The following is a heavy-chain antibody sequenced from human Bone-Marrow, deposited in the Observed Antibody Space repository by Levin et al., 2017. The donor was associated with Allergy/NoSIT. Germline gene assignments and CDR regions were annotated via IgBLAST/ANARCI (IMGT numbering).Heavy chain of an antibody. CDR1: GYIFSGHY. CDR3: ARGGATVAGPRLGNDY. Sequence: GASVKVSCQASGYIFSGHYMHWVRQAPGQGLEWMGWIHPNSGDTVYAQHFQGRVTMTRDTSINTGYMELSRLTSDDTAVYYCARGGATVAGPRLGNDYWGQGTQVTVSS. CDR2: IHPNSGDT. D-gene: IGHD6-19*01. J-gene: IGHJ4*02. V-gene: IGHV1-2*02.